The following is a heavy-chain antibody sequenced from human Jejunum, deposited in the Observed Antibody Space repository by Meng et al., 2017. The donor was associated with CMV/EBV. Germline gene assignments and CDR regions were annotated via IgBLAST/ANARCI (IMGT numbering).Heavy chain of an antibody. CDR1: GYTFTSYA. CDR3: ARGEGYCTNGVCSPGY. J-gene: IGHJ4*02. D-gene: IGHD2-8*01. V-gene: IGHV1-3*01. Sequence: QVQLVQSGAEVKKPGASGKVSCNASGYTFTSYAMHWVRQAPGQRLEWMGWINAVNGNTKYSQKFQGRVTITRDTSASTAYMELSSLRSEDTAVYYCARGEGYCTNGVCSPGYWGQGSLVTVSS. CDR2: INAVNGNT.